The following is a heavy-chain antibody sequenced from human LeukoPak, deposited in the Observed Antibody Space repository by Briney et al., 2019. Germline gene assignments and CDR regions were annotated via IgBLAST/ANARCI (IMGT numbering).Heavy chain of an antibody. CDR2: IYSDDNK. D-gene: IGHD1-1*01. V-gene: IGHV2-5*02. J-gene: IGHJ4*02. CDR3: AHTRLWTTRDFDF. Sequence: ESGPTLVKPTQTLTLTCSFSGFSLSNPGVGVGWIRQPPGKALEWLALIYSDDNKYYRPSLRNRLTITKDTSKTQVVLTMTDMDPMDTATYYCAHTRLWTTRDFDFWGQGTLVTVSS. CDR1: GFSLSNPGVG.